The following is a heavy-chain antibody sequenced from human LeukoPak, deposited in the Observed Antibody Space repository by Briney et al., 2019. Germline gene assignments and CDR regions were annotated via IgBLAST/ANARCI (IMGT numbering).Heavy chain of an antibody. J-gene: IGHJ4*02. CDR2: ISYNGSNE. CDR1: GFTFSSYG. D-gene: IGHD3-22*01. Sequence: PGGSLRLSCAASGFTFSSYGMHWVRQAPGKGLEWVAIISYNGSNEYYADSVKGRFTISRDNAKNALYLQMNSLRAEDTAVYYCARDYYYDSSGYLPPHFDYWGQGTLVTVSS. CDR3: ARDYYYDSSGYLPPHFDY. V-gene: IGHV3-30*03.